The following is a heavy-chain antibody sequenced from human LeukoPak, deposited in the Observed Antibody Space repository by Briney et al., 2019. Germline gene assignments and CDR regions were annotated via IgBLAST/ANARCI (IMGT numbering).Heavy chain of an antibody. D-gene: IGHD5-12*01. J-gene: IGHJ4*02. V-gene: IGHV3-7*01. Sequence: GGSLRLSCAAPGFTFSNYWMTWVRQAPGKGLEWVAHINRDGSEEHYMDSAKARFTISRDNAKNSLSLQMNSLRAEDTAVYYCVRDGGVSGYDLLDYWGQGTLVTVSS. CDR3: VRDGGVSGYDLLDY. CDR1: GFTFSNYW. CDR2: INRDGSEE.